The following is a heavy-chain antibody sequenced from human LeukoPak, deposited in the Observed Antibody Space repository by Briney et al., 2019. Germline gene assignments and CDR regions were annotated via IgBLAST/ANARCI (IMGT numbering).Heavy chain of an antibody. D-gene: IGHD1-26*01. Sequence: PGGSLRLSCAASGFTFSSYCMSWVRQAPGKGLEWVANIKQDGSEKYYVDSVKGRFTISRDNAKDSLYLQMDSLRVEDTAVYYCARDKVVGATYFDYWGQGTLVTVSA. CDR1: GFTFSSYC. J-gene: IGHJ4*02. CDR3: ARDKVVGATYFDY. V-gene: IGHV3-7*01. CDR2: IKQDGSEK.